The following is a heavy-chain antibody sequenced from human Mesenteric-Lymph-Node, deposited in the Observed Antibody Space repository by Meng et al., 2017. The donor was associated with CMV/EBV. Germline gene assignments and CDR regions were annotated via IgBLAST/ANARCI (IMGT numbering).Heavy chain of an antibody. D-gene: IGHD4-17*01. Sequence: GGSLRLSCAASGFTFSSYEMNWVRQAPGKGLEWVSYISSSGSTIYYADSVKGRFTISRDNAKNSLYLQMNSLRAEDTAVYYCARTPDYGDYVNYYYGMDVWGQGTTVTVSS. CDR1: GFTFSSYE. CDR3: ARTPDYGDYVNYYYGMDV. J-gene: IGHJ6*02. CDR2: ISSSGSTI. V-gene: IGHV3-48*03.